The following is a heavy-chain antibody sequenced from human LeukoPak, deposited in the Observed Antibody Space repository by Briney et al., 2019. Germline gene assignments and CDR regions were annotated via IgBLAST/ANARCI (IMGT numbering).Heavy chain of an antibody. CDR3: ARGRTGAAALDF. CDR2: STHSGST. CDR1: GGFFSGHY. J-gene: IGHJ4*02. V-gene: IGHV4-34*01. Sequence: PSETLSLTCAVYGGFFSGHYWTWIRQPPGKGLEWIGESTHSGSTNYNPSLKSRVTISVDTSKNQFSLKLTSVTAADTAVYHCARGRTGAAALDFWGPGTLVIVSS. D-gene: IGHD2-2*01.